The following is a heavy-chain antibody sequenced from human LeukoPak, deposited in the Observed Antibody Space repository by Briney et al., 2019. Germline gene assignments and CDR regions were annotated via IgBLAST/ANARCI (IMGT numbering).Heavy chain of an antibody. CDR1: GYSFTSYW. J-gene: IGHJ6*02. V-gene: IGHV5-51*01. Sequence: GESLKISCKGSGYSFTSYWIGWVRQMPGKGLEWMGIIYPGDSDTRYSPSFQGQVTISADKSISTAYLQWSSLKASDTAMYYCARASYYDSSGYYYYGMDVWGQGTTVTVSS. CDR2: IYPGDSDT. CDR3: ARASYYDSSGYYYYGMDV. D-gene: IGHD3-22*01.